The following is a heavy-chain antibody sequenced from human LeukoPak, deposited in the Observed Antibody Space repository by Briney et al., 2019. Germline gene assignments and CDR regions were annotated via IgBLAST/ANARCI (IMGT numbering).Heavy chain of an antibody. J-gene: IGHJ4*02. CDR2: MSPNSGNT. D-gene: IGHD1-14*01. Sequence: ASVKVSCKPSGYIFTTYDINWVRQATGQGLEWMGWMSPNSGNTGYAQKFQGRVTLTRNTSISTAYMELSSLRSEDTAVYYCARRQHNPLDYWGQGTLVTVSS. CDR1: GYIFTTYD. V-gene: IGHV1-8*01. CDR3: ARRQHNPLDY.